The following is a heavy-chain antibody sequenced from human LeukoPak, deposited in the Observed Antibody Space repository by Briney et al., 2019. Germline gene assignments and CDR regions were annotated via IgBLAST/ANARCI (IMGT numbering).Heavy chain of an antibody. D-gene: IGHD1-14*01. CDR1: GFTFDDYA. Sequence: GGSLRLSCAASGFTFDDYAMHWVRQAPGKGLEWVSRINTDGSSTSYADSVKGRFTISRDNAKNTLYLQMNSLRAEDTAVYYCARDLKRNPRYYFDYWGQGTLVTVSS. CDR3: ARDLKRNPRYYFDY. J-gene: IGHJ4*02. CDR2: INTDGSST. V-gene: IGHV3-74*01.